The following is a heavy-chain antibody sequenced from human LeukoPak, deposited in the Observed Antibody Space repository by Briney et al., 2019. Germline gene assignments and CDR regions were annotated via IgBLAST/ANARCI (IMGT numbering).Heavy chain of an antibody. CDR1: GFTFSSYW. V-gene: IGHV3-20*04. J-gene: IGHJ4*02. Sequence: GGSLRLSCAASGFTFSSYWMHWVRQAPGKGLEWVSGINWNGGSTGYADSVKGRFTISRDNAKNSLYLQMNSLRAEDTALYYCARVNYDYVWGSLDYWGQGTLVTVSS. CDR3: ARVNYDYVWGSLDY. CDR2: INWNGGST. D-gene: IGHD3-16*01.